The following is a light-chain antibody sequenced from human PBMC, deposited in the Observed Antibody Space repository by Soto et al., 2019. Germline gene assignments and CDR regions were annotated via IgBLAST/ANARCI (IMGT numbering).Light chain of an antibody. CDR1: QGISSY. Sequence: DIQLTQSPSFLSASVGDRVTITCRASQGISSYLAWYQQKPGKAPKLLIYAASTLQSGVPSRFSGSGSGTEFTLTISSLQPEDLATYYCQQLKSYPRTFGQVTKVDIK. J-gene: IGKJ1*01. CDR3: QQLKSYPRT. CDR2: AAS. V-gene: IGKV1-9*01.